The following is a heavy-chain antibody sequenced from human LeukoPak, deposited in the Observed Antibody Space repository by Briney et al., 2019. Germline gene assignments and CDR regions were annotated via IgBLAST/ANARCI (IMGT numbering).Heavy chain of an antibody. CDR3: ASSRYDSSGYYGIIGY. Sequence: GGFLRLSCAASGFTFSSYSMNWVRQAPGKGLEWVSSISRSSNYKYYADSVKGRFTISRDNAKNSLYLQMNSLRAEDTALYYCASSRYDSSGYYGIIGYWGQGTLVTVSS. V-gene: IGHV3-21*01. J-gene: IGHJ4*02. CDR2: ISRSSNYK. CDR1: GFTFSSYS. D-gene: IGHD3-22*01.